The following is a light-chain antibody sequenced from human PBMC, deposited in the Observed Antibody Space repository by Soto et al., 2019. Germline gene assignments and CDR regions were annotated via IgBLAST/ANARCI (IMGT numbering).Light chain of an antibody. CDR3: SSFSSDTTLFV. V-gene: IGLV2-14*01. Sequence: QSALTQPASVSGSPGQSITISCTGTSSDVGGYNYVSWYQQHPGKAPKLMIYEVSNRPSRVSNRFSGSKSGNTASLTISGLQAEDEADYYCSSFSSDTTLFVFGGGTKLTVL. J-gene: IGLJ1*01. CDR1: SSDVGGYNY. CDR2: EVS.